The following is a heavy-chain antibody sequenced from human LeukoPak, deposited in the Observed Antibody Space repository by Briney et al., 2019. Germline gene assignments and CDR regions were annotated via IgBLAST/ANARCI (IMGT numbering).Heavy chain of an antibody. CDR3: VRDFSPSTFDYFDY. CDR1: GLTFRTNA. V-gene: IGHV3-30*04. J-gene: IGHJ4*02. CDR2: ISHDGRNE. Sequence: GRSLRLSCAASGLTFRTNAMHWVRQAPGKGLEWVASISHDGRNEYYADSVKGRFTISRDNSKNTLYLQMNSLRAEDTAVYYCVRDFSPSTFDYFDYWGQGTLVTVSS.